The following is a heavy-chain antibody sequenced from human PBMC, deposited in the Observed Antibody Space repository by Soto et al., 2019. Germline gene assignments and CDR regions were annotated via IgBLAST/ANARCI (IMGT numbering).Heavy chain of an antibody. CDR2: ISPYNGNT. Sequence: QVQLVQSAGEVKKPGASAIVSCQASGYTFRNYIIAWLRQAPGQGLEWMGWISPYNGNTNYARQFRGRVTLTTDTSTSAAYLELRNLGSDGAVTYFCARYCAGNACYSRHYYAMDVWGQGTTVSVSS. D-gene: IGHD2-21*02. J-gene: IGHJ6*02. CDR1: GYTFRNYI. CDR3: ARYCAGNACYSRHYYAMDV. V-gene: IGHV1-18*01.